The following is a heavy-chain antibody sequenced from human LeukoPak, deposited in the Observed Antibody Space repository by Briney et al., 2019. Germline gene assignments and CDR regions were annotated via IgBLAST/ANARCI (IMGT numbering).Heavy chain of an antibody. CDR2: IIPIFGTA. D-gene: IGHD3-3*01. J-gene: IGHJ3*02. CDR3: ARPLEWLPVGAFDI. CDR1: GGTFSSYA. V-gene: IGHV1-69*13. Sequence: SVKVSCKASGGTFSSYAISWVRQAPGQGLEWMGGIIPIFGTANYAQKFQGRVTITADESTSTAYMELSSLRSEDTAVYYCARPLEWLPVGAFDIWGQGTMVTVSS.